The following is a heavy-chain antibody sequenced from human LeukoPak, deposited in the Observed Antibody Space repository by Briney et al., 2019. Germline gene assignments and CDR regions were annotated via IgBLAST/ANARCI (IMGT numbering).Heavy chain of an antibody. J-gene: IGHJ6*02. CDR2: ISASDGNI. CDR3: ARERGSSSWRDYYYGMDV. Sequence: ASVKVSCKASGYTFTNYGISWVRQAPGQGLEWMGWISASDGNIKHAPKLQGRVTMTTDTSTSTAYMELRSLRSDDTAVYYCARERGSSSWRDYYYGMDVWGQGTTVTVSS. CDR1: GYTFTNYG. D-gene: IGHD6-13*01. V-gene: IGHV1-18*01.